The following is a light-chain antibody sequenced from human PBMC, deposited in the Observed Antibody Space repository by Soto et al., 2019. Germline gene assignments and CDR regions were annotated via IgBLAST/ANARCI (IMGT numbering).Light chain of an antibody. CDR2: DAS. J-gene: IGKJ5*01. V-gene: IGKV3-11*01. CDR3: QQRSNWPSIT. Sequence: EIVFTHSPATLSFSPVERATLSCRASQSVSSYLAWYQQKPGQAPRLLIYDASNRATGIPARFSGSGSGTDFTLTISSLEPEDFAVYYCQQRSNWPSITFGQGTRLEIK. CDR1: QSVSSY.